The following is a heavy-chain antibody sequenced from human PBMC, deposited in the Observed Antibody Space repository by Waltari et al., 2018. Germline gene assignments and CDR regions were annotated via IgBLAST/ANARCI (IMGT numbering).Heavy chain of an antibody. CDR3: ARGLRFFDY. D-gene: IGHD3-3*01. CDR2: IYYSGST. CDR1: GGTISSYY. V-gene: IGHV4-59*08. Sequence: QVQLQESGPGLVKPSETLSLTCTVSGGTISSYYWSWIRQPPGKGLEWIGHIYYSGSTNSNPSLQSRVTISVDTAKSQFALKLSSVTAADAAVYYCARGLRFFDYWGLGTLVTVSS. J-gene: IGHJ4*02.